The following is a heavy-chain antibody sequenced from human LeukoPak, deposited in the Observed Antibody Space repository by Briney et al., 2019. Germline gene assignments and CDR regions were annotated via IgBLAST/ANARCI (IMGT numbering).Heavy chain of an antibody. CDR2: INPKSCGT. D-gene: IGHD4-17*01. V-gene: IGHV1-2*02. CDR3: ASLYGDYVASDY. Sequence: ASVKVSCKASGYSFTVYYMHWVRQAPGQGLEWMGWINPKSCGTNYAQKFLGRVTMTRDTSINTAYMELSSRRSDDTAVYYCASLYGDYVASDYWGQGTLVTVSS. J-gene: IGHJ4*02. CDR1: GYSFTVYY.